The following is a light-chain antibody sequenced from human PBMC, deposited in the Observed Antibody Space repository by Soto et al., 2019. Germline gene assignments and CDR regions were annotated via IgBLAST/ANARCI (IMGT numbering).Light chain of an antibody. CDR3: QHYDSYPWA. Sequence: DIQMTQSPSSLSASVGDRVTITCRASQSISGWLAWYQQKPGEAPKVLIYDASSLESGVPSRFSGSGSGTEFTLTISSLQPADFATYYCQHYDSYPWAFGQGTKVEIK. J-gene: IGKJ1*01. V-gene: IGKV1-5*01. CDR1: QSISGW. CDR2: DAS.